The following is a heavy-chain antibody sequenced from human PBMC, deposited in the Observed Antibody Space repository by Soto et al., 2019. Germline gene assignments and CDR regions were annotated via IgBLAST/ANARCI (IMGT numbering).Heavy chain of an antibody. Sequence: GGSLRLSWAASGFTISSYWMHRVRQAPGKGLVWVSRINSDGSSTSYADSVKGRFTISRDNAKNTLYLQMNSLRAEDTAVYYCARVAVVAAYREALFDYWGQGTLVTVS. CDR1: GFTISSYW. V-gene: IGHV3-74*01. J-gene: IGHJ4*02. CDR2: INSDGSST. D-gene: IGHD2-15*01. CDR3: ARVAVVAAYREALFDY.